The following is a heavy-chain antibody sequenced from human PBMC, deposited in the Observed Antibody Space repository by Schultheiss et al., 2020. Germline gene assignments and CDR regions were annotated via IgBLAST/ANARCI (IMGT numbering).Heavy chain of an antibody. CDR1: GGSISRNY. V-gene: IGHV4-59*01. J-gene: IGHJ3*02. Sequence: SETLSLTCSVSGGSISRNYWSWIRQPPGKGLEWIGYIYYSGSTNYNPSLKSRLTISVDMSKNQFSLKLSSVTAADTAVYYCASSEGAWELVDAFDIWGQGTMVTVAS. CDR3: ASSEGAWELVDAFDI. CDR2: IYYSGST. D-gene: IGHD4-23*01.